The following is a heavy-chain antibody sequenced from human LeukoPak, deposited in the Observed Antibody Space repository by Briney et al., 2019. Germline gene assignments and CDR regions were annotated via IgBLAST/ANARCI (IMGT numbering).Heavy chain of an antibody. CDR3: ARGVGAEGADFDY. D-gene: IGHD1-26*01. CDR1: GYTFTNYG. V-gene: IGHV1-18*01. CDR2: ISPYNGNT. J-gene: IGHJ4*02. Sequence: GASVKVSCKTSGYTFTNYGISWVRQAPGQGLEWMGWISPYNGNTKYAQNLQGRVTITADKSTSTAYMELSSLRSEDTAVYYCARGVGAEGADFDYWGQGTLVTVSS.